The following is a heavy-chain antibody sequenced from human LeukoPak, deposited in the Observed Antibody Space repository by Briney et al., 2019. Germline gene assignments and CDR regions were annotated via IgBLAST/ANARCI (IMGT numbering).Heavy chain of an antibody. CDR1: GFTFSTFA. D-gene: IGHD2-21*01. CDR2: ITAGGGTT. Sequence: PGGSLRLSCAASGFTFSTFAMSWVRQAPGKGLEWVSGITAGGGTTYYADSVKGRFNVSRDNSRNTVFLQMNSLRADDMALYYCARGDSFPDHWGQGTLVTVSS. V-gene: IGHV3-23*01. CDR3: ARGDSFPDH. J-gene: IGHJ5*02.